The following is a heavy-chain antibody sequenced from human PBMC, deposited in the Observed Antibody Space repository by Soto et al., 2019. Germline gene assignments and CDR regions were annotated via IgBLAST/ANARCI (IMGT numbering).Heavy chain of an antibody. V-gene: IGHV1-69*06. CDR2: IIPIFGTP. CDR3: ARVDYYDSSGSYYVGIRTWFDP. CDR1: GDTFSSYG. Sequence: GASVKVSCKTSGDTFSSYGISWVRQAPGQGLEWMGGIIPIFGTPNYAQKFQGRVTLTADKSTSTAYMELSSLRSEDTAVYYCARVDYYDSSGSYYVGIRTWFDPWGQRTLVTVSS. D-gene: IGHD3-22*01. J-gene: IGHJ5*02.